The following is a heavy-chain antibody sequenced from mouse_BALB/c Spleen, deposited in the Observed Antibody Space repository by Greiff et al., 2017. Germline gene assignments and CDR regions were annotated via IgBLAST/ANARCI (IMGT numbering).Heavy chain of an antibody. CDR3: ARDYRYDEGKLNAMDY. V-gene: IGHV14-3*02. CDR1: GFNIKDTY. CDR2: IDPANGNT. J-gene: IGHJ4*01. Sequence: VQLQQSGAELVKPGASVKLSCTASGFNIKDTYMHWVKQRPEQGLEWIGRIDPANGNTKYDPKFQGKATITADTSPNTAYLQLSSLTSEDTAVYYCARDYRYDEGKLNAMDYWGQGTSVTVSA. D-gene: IGHD2-14*01.